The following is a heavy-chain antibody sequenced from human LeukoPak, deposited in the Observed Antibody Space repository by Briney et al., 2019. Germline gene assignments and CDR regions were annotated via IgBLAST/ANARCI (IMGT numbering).Heavy chain of an antibody. V-gene: IGHV4-59*08. CDR2: ISYSGST. D-gene: IGHD6-13*01. CDR3: ARSIVAAQTRPIYFAC. J-gene: IGHJ4*02. CDR1: GGSISSYY. Sequence: PSETLSLTCSVSGGSISSYYWSWIGQPPGKGLEWIGYISYSGSTNYNPSLQSRVTISVDTSKNQFSLKLRSVTAADTAVYYCARSIVAAQTRPIYFACWVQRTLVTVSS.